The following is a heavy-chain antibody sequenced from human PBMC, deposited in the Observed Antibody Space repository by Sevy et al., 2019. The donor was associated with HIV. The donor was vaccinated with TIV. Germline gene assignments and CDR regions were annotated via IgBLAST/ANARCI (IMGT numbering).Heavy chain of an antibody. Sequence: GGSLRLSCAASGFTFSNYWMNWVRHAPGKGLEWVANIKHDGSVTYYADSVKGRFTLSRDDIKNSWSLQMNSLRAEDKAVYYCARGGPLVDGTLIPWGMDVWGQGTTVTVSS. CDR2: IKHDGSVT. J-gene: IGHJ6*02. V-gene: IGHV3-7*01. CDR1: GFTFSNYW. CDR3: ARGGPLVDGTLIPWGMDV. D-gene: IGHD1-7*01.